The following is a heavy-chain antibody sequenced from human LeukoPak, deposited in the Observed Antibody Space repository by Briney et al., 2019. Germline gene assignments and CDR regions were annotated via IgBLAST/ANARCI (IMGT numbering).Heavy chain of an antibody. V-gene: IGHV5-51*01. J-gene: IGHJ4*02. Sequence: GESLKISCKGSEYTFTKYWIGWVRQMPGRGLEWMGIIYPGDFDTRYSPSFQGRVTISTDKSISTAYLQWSSLRASDTAMYYCARHTAMARGCDYWGQGTLVTVSS. CDR3: ARHTAMARGCDY. CDR2: IYPGDFDT. D-gene: IGHD5-18*01. CDR1: EYTFTKYW.